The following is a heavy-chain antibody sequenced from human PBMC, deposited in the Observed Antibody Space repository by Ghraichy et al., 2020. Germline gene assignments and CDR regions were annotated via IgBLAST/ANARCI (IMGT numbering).Heavy chain of an antibody. CDR3: ARITGTWSGYGMDD. J-gene: IGHJ6*02. CDR1: AFTFRSYT. D-gene: IGHD1-7*01. CDR2: ISSSSTNI. V-gene: IGHV3-21*01. Sequence: GGSLRLSCAASAFTFRSYTMNWVRQAPGKGLEWVSAISSSSTNIYYADSVKGRFTISRDNAKNTLYLQMNSLRAEDTAVYYCARITGTWSGYGMDDWGQGTTVTVSS.